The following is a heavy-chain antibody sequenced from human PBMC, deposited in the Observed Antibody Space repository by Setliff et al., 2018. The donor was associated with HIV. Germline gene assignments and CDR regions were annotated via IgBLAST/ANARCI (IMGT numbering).Heavy chain of an antibody. CDR1: GGSFSGNY. Sequence: SSETLSLTCAVYGGSFSGNYWSRIRRPPGKGLEWIGEINHSGSTNYNPSLKSRVTISVDTSKNQFSLKLSFVTAADTAVYYCARVIGWKDAGDYWGRGTLVTVSS. CDR3: ARVIGWKDAGDY. D-gene: IGHD1-1*01. V-gene: IGHV4-34*01. J-gene: IGHJ4*02. CDR2: INHSGST.